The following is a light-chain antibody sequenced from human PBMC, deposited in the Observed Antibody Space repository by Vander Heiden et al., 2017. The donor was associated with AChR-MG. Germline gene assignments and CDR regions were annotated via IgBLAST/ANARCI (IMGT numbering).Light chain of an antibody. CDR2: SNN. Sequence: QSVLTQPPSASGTPGQRVTLSCSGSISNIGRNIVNWYQQLPGTAPKLVLHSNNQRPSGVPDRISGSKSGTSASLVISGLQSEDEGDYYCAAWDDSLNGGVFGGGTKLNVL. J-gene: IGLJ3*02. CDR3: AAWDDSLNGGV. V-gene: IGLV1-44*01. CDR1: ISNIGRNI.